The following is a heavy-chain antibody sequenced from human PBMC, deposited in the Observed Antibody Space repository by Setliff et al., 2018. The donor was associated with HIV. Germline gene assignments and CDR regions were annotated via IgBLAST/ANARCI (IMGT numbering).Heavy chain of an antibody. CDR2: IFHTGST. CDR1: GGSSSTSDYY. J-gene: IGHJ3*02. V-gene: IGHV4-39*07. D-gene: IGHD3-16*01. CDR3: ASPRSLLVWYDAFDI. Sequence: PSETLPLTCTVSGGSSSTSDYYWGWIRQPPGKGLEWIGSIFHTGSTYYNPSLKSRVTISVDTSKNQFSLRLTSVTAADTAVYYCASPRSLLVWYDAFDIWGQGTMVTVSS.